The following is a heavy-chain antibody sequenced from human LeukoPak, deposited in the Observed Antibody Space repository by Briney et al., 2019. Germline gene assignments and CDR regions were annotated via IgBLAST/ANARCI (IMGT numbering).Heavy chain of an antibody. CDR2: ISSNGGST. Sequence: GGSLRLSCAASGFTFRSYAMHWVRQAPGKGLEYVSAISSNGGSTYYANSVKGRFTISRDNSKNTLYLQMGSLRAEDMAVYYCARDRSGSYGGDGPDAFDIWGQGTMVTVSP. D-gene: IGHD1-26*01. CDR1: GFTFRSYA. V-gene: IGHV3-64*01. CDR3: ARDRSGSYGGDGPDAFDI. J-gene: IGHJ3*02.